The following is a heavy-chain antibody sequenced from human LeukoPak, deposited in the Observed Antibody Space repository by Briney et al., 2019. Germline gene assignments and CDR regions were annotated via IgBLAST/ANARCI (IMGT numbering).Heavy chain of an antibody. D-gene: IGHD2-2*01. CDR3: AKDPRDCSSTSCYPEYFQH. V-gene: IGHV3-23*01. CDR1: GFTFSSYA. CDR2: ISGSGGST. J-gene: IGHJ1*01. Sequence: GGSLRLSCAAFGFTFSSYAMSWVRQAPGKGLEWVSAISGSGGSTYYADSVKGRFTISRDNSKNTLYLQMNSLRAEDTAVYYCAKDPRDCSSTSCYPEYFQHWGQGTLVTVSS.